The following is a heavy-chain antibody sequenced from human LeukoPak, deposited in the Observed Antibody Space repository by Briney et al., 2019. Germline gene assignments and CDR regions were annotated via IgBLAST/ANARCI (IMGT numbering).Heavy chain of an antibody. CDR1: GFTFSSYW. V-gene: IGHV3-7*01. Sequence: GGSLRLSCAASGFTFSSYWTSWVRQAPGKGLEWVANIKQDGSEKYYVDSVKGRFTISRDNAKNSLYLQMNGLRAEDTAVYYCARVRVGATVDYWGQGTLVTVSS. J-gene: IGHJ4*02. CDR3: ARVRVGATVDY. CDR2: IKQDGSEK. D-gene: IGHD1-26*01.